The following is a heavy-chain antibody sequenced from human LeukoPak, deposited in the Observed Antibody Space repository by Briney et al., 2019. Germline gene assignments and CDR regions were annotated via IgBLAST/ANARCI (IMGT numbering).Heavy chain of an antibody. Sequence: GGSLRLSCAASGFTFSSYAMSWVRQAPGKGLEWVSAISGSGGSTYYADSVKGRFTISRDNSKNTLYLRMNSLRAEDTAVYYCARDDPIEGYSSSNGDAFDIWGQGTMVTVSS. CDR3: ARDDPIEGYSSSNGDAFDI. J-gene: IGHJ3*02. CDR1: GFTFSSYA. V-gene: IGHV3-23*01. D-gene: IGHD6-13*01. CDR2: ISGSGGST.